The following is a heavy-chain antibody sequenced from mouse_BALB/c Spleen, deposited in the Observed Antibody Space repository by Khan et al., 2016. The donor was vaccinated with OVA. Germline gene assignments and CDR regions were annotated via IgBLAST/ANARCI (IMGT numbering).Heavy chain of an antibody. CDR2: ISDLAYTI. J-gene: IGHJ3*01. CDR3: ARGGGTSPFAY. V-gene: IGHV5-15*02. Sequence: EVELVESGGGLVQPGGSRKLSCAASGFTFSDYGMAWVRQAPGKGPEWVAFISDLAYTIYYADTVTGRFTISRANAKNNLYLEMSSVSSEDTATYYCARGGGTSPFAYWGLGTLVTVSA. CDR1: GFTFSDYG.